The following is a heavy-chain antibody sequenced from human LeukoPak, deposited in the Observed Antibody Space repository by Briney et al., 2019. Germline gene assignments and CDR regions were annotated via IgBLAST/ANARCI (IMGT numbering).Heavy chain of an antibody. V-gene: IGHV1-18*01. CDR3: ARDHSFGNHRGWLDP. Sequence: ASVTVSCKASGYTFTRYSITWVRQAPGRGLEWMGWISSYNGNTHYAQKFQGRVTMTTDTSTNIAYMELRSLRSDDTAVYYCARDHSFGNHRGWLDPWGQGTLVTVSS. CDR1: GYTFTRYS. CDR2: ISSYNGNT. D-gene: IGHD1-14*01. J-gene: IGHJ5*02.